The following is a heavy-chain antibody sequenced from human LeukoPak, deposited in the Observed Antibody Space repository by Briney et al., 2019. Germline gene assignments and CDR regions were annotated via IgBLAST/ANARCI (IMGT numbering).Heavy chain of an antibody. V-gene: IGHV1-8*01. CDR2: MNPNSGNT. CDR3: ASRNYGGKGGFVVDV. D-gene: IGHD4-23*01. J-gene: IGHJ6*02. CDR1: GYTFTSYD. Sequence: ASVKVSCKASGYTFTSYDINWVRQATGQGLEWMGWMNPNSGNTGYAQKFQGRVTMTRNTSISTAYMELSSLRSEGTAVYYCASRNYGGKGGFVVDVWGQGTTVTVSS.